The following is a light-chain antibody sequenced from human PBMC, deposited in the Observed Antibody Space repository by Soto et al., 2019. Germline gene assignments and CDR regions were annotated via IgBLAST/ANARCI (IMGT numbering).Light chain of an antibody. Sequence: DIVMTQSPDSLAVSLGERATINCKSSQSVLYSSNNKNYLAWYQQKPGQPPKLLIYWASIRESGVPDRFSGSGSGRDFTLTISNLQAEDVAVYYCQQYYSPLTFGQGTKVEIK. CDR3: QQYYSPLT. V-gene: IGKV4-1*01. J-gene: IGKJ1*01. CDR2: WAS. CDR1: QSVLYSSNNKNY.